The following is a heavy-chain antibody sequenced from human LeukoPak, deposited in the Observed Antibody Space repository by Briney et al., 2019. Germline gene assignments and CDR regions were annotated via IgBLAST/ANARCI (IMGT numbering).Heavy chain of an antibody. Sequence: QPGGSLRLSCAASGFTFSSYAMHWVRQAPGKGLEWVAVISYDGSNKYYADSVKGRFTISRDNSKNTLYLQMNSLRAEDTAVYYCAGGQVPIYLDYWGQGTLVTVSS. CDR2: ISYDGSNK. J-gene: IGHJ4*02. CDR3: AGGQVPIYLDY. D-gene: IGHD2-21*01. CDR1: GFTFSSYA. V-gene: IGHV3-30*04.